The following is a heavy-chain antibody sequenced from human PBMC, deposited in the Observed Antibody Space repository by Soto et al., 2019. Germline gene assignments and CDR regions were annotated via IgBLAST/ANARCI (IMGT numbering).Heavy chain of an antibody. CDR3: ARDLESGYSHYYYYMDV. V-gene: IGHV6-1*01. J-gene: IGHJ6*03. D-gene: IGHD5-12*01. CDR2: TYFRSRWYN. CDR1: GDSVSSNTAA. Sequence: PSQTLSLTCVISGDSVSSNTAAWHWIRQSPSRGLEWLGRTYFRSRWYNDYAVSVKSRITINADTSKNQFSLHLNSVSPEDTAVYYCARDLESGYSHYYYYMDVWGKGTTVTVSS.